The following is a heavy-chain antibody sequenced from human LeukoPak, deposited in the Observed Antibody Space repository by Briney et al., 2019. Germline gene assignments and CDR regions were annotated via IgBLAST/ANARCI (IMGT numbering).Heavy chain of an antibody. Sequence: PSETLSLTCAVSGGSISSSNWWSWVRQPPGKGLEWIGYIYYSGSTNYNPSLKSRVTISVDTSKNQFSLKLSSVTAADTAVYYCARGVWFGELLLSQNYYYYMDVWGKGTTVTISS. CDR3: ARGVWFGELLLSQNYYYYMDV. D-gene: IGHD3-10*01. J-gene: IGHJ6*03. CDR2: IYYSGST. CDR1: GGSISSSNW. V-gene: IGHV4-4*02.